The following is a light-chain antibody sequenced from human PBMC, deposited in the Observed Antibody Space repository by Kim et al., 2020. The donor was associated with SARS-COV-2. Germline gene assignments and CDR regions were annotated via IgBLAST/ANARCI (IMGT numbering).Light chain of an antibody. CDR1: SVRNYF. V-gene: IGLV3-19*01. Sequence: SSELTQDPADSVSLVETVRTTCQGDSVRNYFVSWYQQKPGQAPLLVMYGRNIRASGIPDRFSGSRLGDKASLTIAGTQREDEADYYCNSRDNSGNLGVLGGGTQLTVL. CDR2: GRN. J-gene: IGLJ3*02. CDR3: NSRDNSGNLGV.